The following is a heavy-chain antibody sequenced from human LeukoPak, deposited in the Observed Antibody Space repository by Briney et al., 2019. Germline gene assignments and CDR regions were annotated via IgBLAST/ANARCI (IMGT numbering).Heavy chain of an antibody. Sequence: GASVKVSCKASGGTFSSYAISWVRQAPGQGLEWMGGIIPIFGTANYAQKFQGRVTITADESTSTAYMELSSPRSEDTAVYYCARAVSIAAAGTFDYWGQGTLVTVSS. D-gene: IGHD6-13*01. J-gene: IGHJ4*02. CDR1: GGTFSSYA. V-gene: IGHV1-69*13. CDR2: IIPIFGTA. CDR3: ARAVSIAAAGTFDY.